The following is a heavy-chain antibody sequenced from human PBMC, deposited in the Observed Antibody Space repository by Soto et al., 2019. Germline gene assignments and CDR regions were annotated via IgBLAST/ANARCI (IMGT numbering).Heavy chain of an antibody. Sequence: GGSLRLSCAASGFTFSSYGMHWVRQAPGKGLEWVAVIWYDGSNKYYADSVKGRFTISRDNSKNTLYLQMNSLRAEDTAVYYCARSGFNGKSEKRIRAARPPAATDYWGQGTLVTVSS. CDR2: IWYDGSNK. J-gene: IGHJ4*02. D-gene: IGHD6-6*01. CDR1: GFTFSSYG. V-gene: IGHV3-33*01. CDR3: ARSGFNGKSEKRIRAARPPAATDY.